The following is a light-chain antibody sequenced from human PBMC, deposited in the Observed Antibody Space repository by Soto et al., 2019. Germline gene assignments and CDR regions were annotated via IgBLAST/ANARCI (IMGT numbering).Light chain of an antibody. V-gene: IGKV3-15*01. J-gene: IGKJ1*01. CDR1: QSVSST. Sequence: EIVMTQSPATLSVSPGERATLSSRAIQSVSSTLAWYQQKPGQPPRLPIYGASTRATVIPARFSGSGSGTEFTLTISSLQSEDFAVYYCQHYNNWPRTFGQGTKVEIK. CDR3: QHYNNWPRT. CDR2: GAS.